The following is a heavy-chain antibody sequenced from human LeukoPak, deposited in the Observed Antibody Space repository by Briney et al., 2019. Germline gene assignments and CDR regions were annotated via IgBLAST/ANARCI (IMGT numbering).Heavy chain of an antibody. Sequence: GGSLRLSCAASGFTFSSYAMHWVRQAPGKGLEWVAVISYDGSNKYYADSVKGRFTISRDNSKNTLYLQMNSLRAEDTAVYYCARDTGPGYSSSWYYFDYWGQGTLVTVSS. V-gene: IGHV3-30-3*01. CDR2: ISYDGSNK. J-gene: IGHJ4*02. CDR3: ARDTGPGYSSSWYYFDY. CDR1: GFTFSSYA. D-gene: IGHD6-13*01.